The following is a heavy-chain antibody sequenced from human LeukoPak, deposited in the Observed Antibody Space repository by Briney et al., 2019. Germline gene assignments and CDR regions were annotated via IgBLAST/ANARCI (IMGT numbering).Heavy chain of an antibody. CDR2: INHSGST. CDR3: ARTPQGFTPGYFDY. V-gene: IGHV4-34*01. CDR1: GGSFSGYY. D-gene: IGHD2-2*01. Sequence: SETLSLTCAVYGGSFSGYYWSWIRQPPGKGLEWIGEINHSGSTNYNPSLKSRVTISVDTSKNQFSLKLSSVTAADTAVYYCARTPQGFTPGYFDYWGQGTLVTVSS. J-gene: IGHJ4*02.